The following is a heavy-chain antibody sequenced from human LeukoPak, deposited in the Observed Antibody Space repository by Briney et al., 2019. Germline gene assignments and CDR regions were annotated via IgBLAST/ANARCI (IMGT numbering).Heavy chain of an antibody. J-gene: IGHJ6*02. CDR3: ARESGSSSGSPAYYYYYGMDV. Sequence: GGSLRLSCAASRFTFSNYAMGWVRQAPLKVLEWVSSISATSGTAYYADSVKGRFTISRDNSKNMLYLQMNSLRAEDTAVYYCARESGSSSGSPAYYYYYGMDVWGQGTTVTVSS. CDR1: RFTFSNYA. D-gene: IGHD1-26*01. CDR2: ISATSGTA. V-gene: IGHV3-23*01.